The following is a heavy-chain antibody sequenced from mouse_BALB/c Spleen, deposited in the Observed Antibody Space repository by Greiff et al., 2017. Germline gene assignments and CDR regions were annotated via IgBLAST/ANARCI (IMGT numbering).Heavy chain of an antibody. V-gene: IGHV14-3*02. D-gene: IGHD1-2*01. CDR1: GFNIKDTY. CDR3: ARPLIHYYGYFDY. CDR2: IDPANGNT. J-gene: IGHJ2*01. Sequence: VQLQQSGAELVKPGASVKLSCTASGFNIKDTYMHWVKQRPEQGLEWIGRIDPANGNTKYDPKFQGKATITADTSSNTAYLQLSSLTSEDTAVYYCARPLIHYYGYFDYWGQGTTLTVSS.